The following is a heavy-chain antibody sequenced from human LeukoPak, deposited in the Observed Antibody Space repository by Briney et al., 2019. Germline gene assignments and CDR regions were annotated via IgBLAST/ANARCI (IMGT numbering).Heavy chain of an antibody. J-gene: IGHJ4*02. Sequence: PGGSLRLSCAASGFTFDDYAMSWVRQAPGKGLEWVSLISDSGSSTYYADSVKGRFTISRDNSKNTLYLQMNSLRAEDTAVYYCAKGGGSRNFDYWGQGTLVTVSS. CDR2: ISDSGSST. V-gene: IGHV3-23*01. D-gene: IGHD1-26*01. CDR3: AKGGGSRNFDY. CDR1: GFTFDDYA.